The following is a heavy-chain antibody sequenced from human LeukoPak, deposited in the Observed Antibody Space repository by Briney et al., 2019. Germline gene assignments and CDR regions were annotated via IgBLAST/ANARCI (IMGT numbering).Heavy chain of an antibody. CDR1: GFTFSSYS. V-gene: IGHV3-21*01. CDR2: ISSSSSYI. J-gene: IGHJ4*02. CDR3: ARDASSRSGSYYGGY. Sequence: GGSLRLFCAASGFTFSSYSMNWVRQAPGKGLEWVSSISSSSSYIYYADSVQGRFTISRDNAKNSLYLQMNSLRAEDTAVYYCARDASSRSGSYYGGYWGQGTLVTVSS. D-gene: IGHD3-10*01.